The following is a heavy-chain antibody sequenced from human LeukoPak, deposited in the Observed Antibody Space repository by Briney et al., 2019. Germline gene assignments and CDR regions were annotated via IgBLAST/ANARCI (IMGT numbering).Heavy chain of an antibody. Sequence: GAVKDSCMASRYTFTGYYIYGVRQAPGRGGEGMGWINPNSGGTNYAQKFQGRVPMTRDTSISTAYMELSRLRSDDPAVYYCARGDPLQGLARDFDYWGQGTLVTVSS. D-gene: IGHD6-13*01. J-gene: IGHJ4*02. CDR3: ARGDPLQGLARDFDY. CDR1: RYTFTGYY. CDR2: INPNSGGT. V-gene: IGHV1-2*02.